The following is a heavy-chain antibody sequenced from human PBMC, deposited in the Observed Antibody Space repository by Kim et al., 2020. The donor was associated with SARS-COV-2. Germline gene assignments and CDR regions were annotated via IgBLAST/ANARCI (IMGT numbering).Heavy chain of an antibody. D-gene: IGHD3-22*01. V-gene: IGHV3-30*18. J-gene: IGHJ4*02. CDR3: VKGKPFYYDNSGYFDH. Sequence: GGSLRLSCAASGFTFNNFGMHWVRQAPGKGLEWVAVISYGGNNKYYADSVRGRFTISRDNPKNTLILQMDSLRPEDTAVYYCVKGKPFYYDNSGYFDHWGQGSSVTVSA. CDR2: ISYGGNNK. CDR1: GFTFNNFG.